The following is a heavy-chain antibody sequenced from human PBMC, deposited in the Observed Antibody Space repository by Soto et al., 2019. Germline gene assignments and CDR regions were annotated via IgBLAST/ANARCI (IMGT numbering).Heavy chain of an antibody. Sequence: PVGSLILSCAASGFTFNTYAMHWVRQAPGKGLEWVAVISYDGSNKYYAASVKGRFYISRDNSKNTEYLQTNSLRPEDTAVYYCARGSAGATYYHERLDVWSQGSSVTVSS. D-gene: IGHD5-12*01. V-gene: IGHV3-30-3*01. CDR2: ISYDGSNK. J-gene: IGHJ6*02. CDR1: GFTFNTYA. CDR3: ARGSAGATYYHERLDV.